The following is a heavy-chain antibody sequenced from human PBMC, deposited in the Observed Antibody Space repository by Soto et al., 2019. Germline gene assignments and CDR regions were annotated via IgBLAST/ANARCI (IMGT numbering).Heavy chain of an antibody. D-gene: IGHD6-19*01. CDR1: GYSISSGYY. CDR3: ARGGRVAGTSFWYYYGMDV. J-gene: IGHJ6*02. CDR2: IYHSGST. V-gene: IGHV4-38-2*01. Sequence: PSETLSLTCAVSGYSISSGYYWGWIRQPPGKGLEWIGSIYHSGSTYYNPSLKSRVTISVDTSKNQFSLKLSSVTAADTAVYYCARGGRVAGTSFWYYYGMDVWGQGTTVTVSS.